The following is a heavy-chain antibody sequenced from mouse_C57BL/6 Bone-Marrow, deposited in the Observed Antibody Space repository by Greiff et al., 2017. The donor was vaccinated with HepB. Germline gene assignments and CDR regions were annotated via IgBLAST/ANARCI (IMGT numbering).Heavy chain of an antibody. CDR1: GYTFTDYE. Sequence: QVQLQQSGAELVRPGASVTLSCKASGYTFTDYEMHWVKQTPVHGLEWIGAIDPDTDGTAYNQKFKGKAILTADKSSSTSYMELRSLTSEDSAVYYYTRMNLYAMDYWGQGTSVTVSS. J-gene: IGHJ4*01. CDR3: TRMNLYAMDY. CDR2: IDPDTDGT. V-gene: IGHV1-15*01.